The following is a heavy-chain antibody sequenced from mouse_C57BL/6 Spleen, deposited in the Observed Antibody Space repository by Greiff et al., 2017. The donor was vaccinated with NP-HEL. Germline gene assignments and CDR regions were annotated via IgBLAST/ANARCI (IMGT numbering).Heavy chain of an antibody. Sequence: QVTLKESGPGILQPSQTLSLTCSFSGFSLSTFGMGVGWIRQPSGKGLEWLAHIWWDDDKYYNPALKSRLTISKDTSKNQVFLKIANVDTADTATYYCARMGTMITTRSYYAMDYWGQGTSVTVSS. CDR1: GFSLSTFGMG. D-gene: IGHD2-4*01. CDR2: IWWDDDK. J-gene: IGHJ4*01. CDR3: ARMGTMITTRSYYAMDY. V-gene: IGHV8-8*01.